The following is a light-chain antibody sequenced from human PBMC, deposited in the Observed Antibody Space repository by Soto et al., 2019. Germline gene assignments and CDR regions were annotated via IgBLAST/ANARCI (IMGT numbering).Light chain of an antibody. Sequence: LTQPASVSGSPGQSITISCTGTSSDVGGYNYVSWYQQHPGKVPKLIIYEVKNRPSGVSSRFSGSKSGNTASLTISGLQPEDEADYYCSSFTGISTQVFGGGTKVTVL. CDR1: SSDVGGYNY. J-gene: IGLJ3*02. V-gene: IGLV2-14*01. CDR3: SSFTGISTQV. CDR2: EVK.